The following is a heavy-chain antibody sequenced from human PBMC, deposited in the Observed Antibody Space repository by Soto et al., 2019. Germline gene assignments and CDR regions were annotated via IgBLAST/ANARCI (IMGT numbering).Heavy chain of an antibody. CDR3: AKDSLGMRYYDILTGYYLDYYGMDV. J-gene: IGHJ6*02. V-gene: IGHV3-30*18. CDR1: GFTFSSYG. D-gene: IGHD3-9*01. CDR2: ISYDGSNK. Sequence: GGSLRLSCAASGFTFSSYGMHWVRQAPGKGLEWVAVISYDGSNKYYADSVKGRFTISRDNSKNTLYLQMNSLRAEDTAVYYCAKDSLGMRYYDILTGYYLDYYGMDVWGQGTTVTVSS.